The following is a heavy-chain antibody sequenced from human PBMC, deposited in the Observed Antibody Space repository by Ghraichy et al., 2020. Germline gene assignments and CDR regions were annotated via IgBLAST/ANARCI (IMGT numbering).Heavy chain of an antibody. V-gene: IGHV3-74*01. CDR1: EFTSSSYW. Sequence: GKSLNISCAVSEFTSSSYWVDWVRQVPGKGLVWVSRISSDGRRRGYADSVKGRFSIARDNAKSTFYLQMNSLRVDDTAVYYCAILPPGDWGQGTLVTVSS. CDR3: AILPPGD. J-gene: IGHJ4*02. D-gene: IGHD2-15*01. CDR2: ISSDGRRR.